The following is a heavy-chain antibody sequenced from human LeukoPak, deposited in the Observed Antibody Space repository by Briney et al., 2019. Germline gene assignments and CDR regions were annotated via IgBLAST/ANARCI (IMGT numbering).Heavy chain of an antibody. V-gene: IGHV3-21*01. D-gene: IGHD3-10*01. CDR2: ISTSSSYR. CDR1: GFTFSSYS. CDR3: ARDRGGSYTPNGFDI. J-gene: IGHJ3*02. Sequence: GGSLRLSCAASGFTFSSYSMIWVRQAPGKGLECVSSISTSSSYRFYAGSVKGRFTVSRDNAKNSPYLQMNSLRAEDTAVFYCARDRGGSYTPNGFDIWGQGTMVTVSS.